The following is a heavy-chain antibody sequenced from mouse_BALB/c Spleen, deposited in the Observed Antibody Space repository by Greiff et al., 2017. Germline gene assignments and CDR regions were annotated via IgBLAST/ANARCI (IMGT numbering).Heavy chain of an antibody. V-gene: IGHV14-1*02. CDR1: GFNIKDYY. J-gene: IGHJ2*01. D-gene: IGHD2-10*02. CDR2: IDPENGNT. Sequence: VQLKESGAELVRPGALVKLSCKASGFNIKDYYMHWVKQRPEQGLEWIGWIDPENGNTIYDPKFQGKASITADTSSNTAYLQPSSLTSEDTAVYYCARRVWFDYWGQGTTLTVSS. CDR3: ARRVWFDY.